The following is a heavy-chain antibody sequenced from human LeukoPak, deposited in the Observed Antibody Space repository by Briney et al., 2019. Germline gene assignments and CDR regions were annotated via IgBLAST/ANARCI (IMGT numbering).Heavy chain of an antibody. CDR3: GGFGYEAAVDL. CDR2: IKPDGSET. J-gene: IGHJ4*02. CDR1: GFMFSTYW. D-gene: IGHD6-13*01. Sequence: GGSLRLSCAASGFMFSTYWMTWVRQAPGKGLEWVANIKPDGSETYHVDSVKGRFTISRDNTKHLLYLQMNSLRGEDAAVYYCGGFGYEAAVDLWGQGTLVTVSS. V-gene: IGHV3-7*01.